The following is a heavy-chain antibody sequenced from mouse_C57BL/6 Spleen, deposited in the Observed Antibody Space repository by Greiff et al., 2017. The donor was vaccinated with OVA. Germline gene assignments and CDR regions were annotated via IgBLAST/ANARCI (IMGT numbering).Heavy chain of an antibody. CDR2: ISSGSSTI. V-gene: IGHV5-17*01. Sequence: EVKLMESGGGLVKPGGSLKLSCAASGFTFSDYGMHWVRQAPEKGLEWVAYISSGSSTIYYADTVKGRFTISRDNAKNTLFLQMNSLRSEDTALYYGAYYDNYYYAMDYWGQGTSVTVSS. D-gene: IGHD2-1*01. J-gene: IGHJ4*01. CDR3: AYYDNYYYAMDY. CDR1: GFTFSDYG.